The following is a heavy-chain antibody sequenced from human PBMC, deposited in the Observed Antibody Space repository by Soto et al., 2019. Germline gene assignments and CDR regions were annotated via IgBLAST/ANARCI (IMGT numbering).Heavy chain of an antibody. CDR3: ASTMVRGVTFWNYYYMDV. J-gene: IGHJ6*03. D-gene: IGHD3-10*01. CDR2: INHSGST. V-gene: IGHV4-34*01. Sequence: PSETLSLTCAVYGGSFSGYYWSWIRQPPGKGLEWIGEINHSGSTNYNPSIKSRDNISVDTSKNHFSLKLSSVTAADTAVYYCASTMVRGVTFWNYYYMDVWGKGTTVTVSS. CDR1: GGSFSGYY.